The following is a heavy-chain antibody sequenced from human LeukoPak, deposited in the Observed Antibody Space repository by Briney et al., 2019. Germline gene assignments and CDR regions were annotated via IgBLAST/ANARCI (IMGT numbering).Heavy chain of an antibody. CDR2: IYYSGST. Sequence: PSETLSLTCTVSGGSISSSSYYWGWIRQPPGKGLEWIGSIYYSGSTYYNPSLKSRVTISVDTSKNQFSLKLSSVTAADTAVYYCARVWVTGYSSGWYYYFDYWGQGTLVTVSS. D-gene: IGHD6-19*01. V-gene: IGHV4-39*07. J-gene: IGHJ4*02. CDR1: GGSISSSSYY. CDR3: ARVWVTGYSSGWYYYFDY.